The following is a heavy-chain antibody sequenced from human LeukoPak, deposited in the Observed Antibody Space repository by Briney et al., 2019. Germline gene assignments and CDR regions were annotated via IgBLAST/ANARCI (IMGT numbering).Heavy chain of an antibody. CDR2: INWNGGST. J-gene: IGHJ3*02. D-gene: IGHD3-22*01. Sequence: PGGSLRLSCAASEFSVGSNYMTWVRQAPGKGLEWVSGINWNGGSTGYADSVKGRFTISRDNAKNSLYLQMNSLRAEDTAVYYCARDVGDYYDSSGYRSDAFDIWGQGTMVTVSS. CDR1: EFSVGSNY. V-gene: IGHV3-20*04. CDR3: ARDVGDYYDSSGYRSDAFDI.